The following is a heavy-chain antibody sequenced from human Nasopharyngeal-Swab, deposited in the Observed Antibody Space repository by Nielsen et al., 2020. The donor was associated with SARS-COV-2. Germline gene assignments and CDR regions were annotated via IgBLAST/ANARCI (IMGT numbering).Heavy chain of an antibody. CDR2: INHSGST. D-gene: IGHD2-21*01. CDR3: ALSFTEIPTPDAFEI. V-gene: IGHV4-34*01. CDR1: GGSFSGYY. Sequence: GSLRLSCAVYGGSFSGYYWSWIRQPPGKGLEWIGEINHSGSTNYNPSLKSRVTISVDTSKNQFSLKLSSVTAADTAVYYCALSFTEIPTPDAFEIWGQGTMVTVSS. J-gene: IGHJ3*02.